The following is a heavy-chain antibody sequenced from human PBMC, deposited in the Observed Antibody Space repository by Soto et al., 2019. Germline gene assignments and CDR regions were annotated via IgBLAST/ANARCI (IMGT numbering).Heavy chain of an antibody. Sequence: QVQLVQSGAEVKRPGASVKVSCEASGYTFTTYDINWVRQASGQGLEWMGCVNPSSGNTVYAQKFHGRVTMTRETSISTGYMELSSLKSDDTAIYYCARASMYIWNDHWGQGTLVTVSS. CDR1: GYTFTTYD. CDR3: ARASMYIWNDH. CDR2: VNPSSGNT. J-gene: IGHJ5*02. D-gene: IGHD1-20*01. V-gene: IGHV1-8*01.